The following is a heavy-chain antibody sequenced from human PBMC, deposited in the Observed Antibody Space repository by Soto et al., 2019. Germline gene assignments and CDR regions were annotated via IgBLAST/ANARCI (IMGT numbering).Heavy chain of an antibody. J-gene: IGHJ6*02. Sequence: QVQLVQSGAAVRKPGSSVKVSCKASGGTFGIYPVGRLRQAPGQGLEWMGGIIPAFGTTKNSQKFQDRVDMTADECTNTVYMELRGLRFDDTAGYYCARVPRQMLYGPTRNGMDVWGQGTTLIVSS. CDR1: GGTFGIYP. D-gene: IGHD2-2*02. CDR2: IIPAFGTT. CDR3: ARVPRQMLYGPTRNGMDV. V-gene: IGHV1-69*01.